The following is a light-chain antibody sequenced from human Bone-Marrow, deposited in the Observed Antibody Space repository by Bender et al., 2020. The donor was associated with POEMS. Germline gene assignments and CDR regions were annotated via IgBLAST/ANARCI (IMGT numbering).Light chain of an antibody. CDR1: NSDIGSYNF. J-gene: IGLJ3*02. CDR3: CSYEGSDTTTGM. Sequence: QSALTQPASMSGSPGQSITISCTGSNSDIGSYNFVSWYQQHPGTAPKLLIYGYNNRPSGVPDRFSGSKSGTSASLAITGIQAEDEAGYCICSYEGSDTTTGMFGEEAKLTVL. CDR2: GYN. V-gene: IGLV2-14*03.